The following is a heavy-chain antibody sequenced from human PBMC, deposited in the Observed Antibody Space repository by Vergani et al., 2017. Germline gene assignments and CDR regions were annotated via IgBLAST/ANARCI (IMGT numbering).Heavy chain of an antibody. CDR2: IYPGDSDT. J-gene: IGHJ4*02. CDR1: GYSFTSYW. V-gene: IGHV5-51*01. D-gene: IGHD4-17*01. Sequence: EVQLVQSGAEVKKPGESLKISCKGSGYSFTSYWIGWVRQMPGKGLEWMGIIYPGDSDTRYSPSFQGQVTISADKSISTAYLQWSSLKASDTAMYYCARXGPPDDYGDYDYPLPFDYWGQGTLVTVSS. CDR3: ARXGPPDDYGDYDYPLPFDY.